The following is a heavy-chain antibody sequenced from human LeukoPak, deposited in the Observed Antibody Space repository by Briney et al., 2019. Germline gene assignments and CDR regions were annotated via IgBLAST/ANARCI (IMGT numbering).Heavy chain of an antibody. Sequence: GESLKISCKGSGYSFTSYWIGWVRQMPGKGLEWMGIIYPGDSDTRYSPSFQGQVTISAYKSISTAYLQWSSLKASDTAMYYCAREGYWRSTSSLNYFAYGAQEPLFTFPS. CDR3: AREGYWRSTSSLNYFAY. CDR1: GYSFTSYW. J-gene: IGHJ4*02. CDR2: IYPGDSDT. D-gene: IGHD2-2*01. V-gene: IGHV5-51*01.